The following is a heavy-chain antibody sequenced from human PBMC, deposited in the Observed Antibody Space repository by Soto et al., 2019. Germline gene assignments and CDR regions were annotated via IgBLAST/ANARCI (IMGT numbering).Heavy chain of an antibody. Sequence: GGSLRLSCAASGFTFSSYWMSWVRQAPGKGLEWVANIKQDGSEKYYVDSVKGRFTISRDNAKNSLYLQMNSLRAEDTAVYYCARRQGSSSNPPLYFDYWGQGTLVTVSS. J-gene: IGHJ4*02. CDR1: GFTFSSYW. D-gene: IGHD6-6*01. CDR2: IKQDGSEK. V-gene: IGHV3-7*01. CDR3: ARRQGSSSNPPLYFDY.